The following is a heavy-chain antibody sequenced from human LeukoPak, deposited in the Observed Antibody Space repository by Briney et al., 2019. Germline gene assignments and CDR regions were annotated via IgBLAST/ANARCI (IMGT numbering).Heavy chain of an antibody. J-gene: IGHJ5*02. D-gene: IGHD1-1*01. CDR1: GGSISSYY. Sequence: SETLSLTCTVSGGSISSYYWSWIRQPPGKGLEWIGYIYYSGTTNYNSSLKSRVTISVDTSKKQFSLKLSSVTAVDTAVYYCARGRYGTISRGWFDPWGQGTLVTVSS. CDR3: ARGRYGTISRGWFDP. CDR2: IYYSGTT. V-gene: IGHV4-59*01.